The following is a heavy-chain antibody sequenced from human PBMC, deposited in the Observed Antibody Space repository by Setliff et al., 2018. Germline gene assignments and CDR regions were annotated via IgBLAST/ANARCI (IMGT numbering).Heavy chain of an antibody. J-gene: IGHJ6*03. CDR2: IKEDGSEK. Sequence: GGSLRLSCAASGFTFSTYWMSWARQAPGKGLEWVANIKEDGSEKYYVDSVEGRFTISRDNAKNALYLQVNSLRAEDTAVYYCAREQTMEWLLYGANYFYYMDVWGKGTTVTVSS. CDR1: GFTFSTYW. V-gene: IGHV3-7*01. CDR3: AREQTMEWLLYGANYFYYMDV. D-gene: IGHD3-3*01.